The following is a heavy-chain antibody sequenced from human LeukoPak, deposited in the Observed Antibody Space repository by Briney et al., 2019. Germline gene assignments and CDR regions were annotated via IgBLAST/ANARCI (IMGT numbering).Heavy chain of an antibody. CDR2: ISGTGGST. CDR3: AKDRTRYCSSTSCYGPGDY. D-gene: IGHD2-2*01. J-gene: IGHJ4*02. V-gene: IGHV3-23*01. Sequence: PGGSLRLSCAASGFTFSSYAMSWVRQAPGKGLEWVSGISGTGGSTYYADSVKGRFTISRDNSKNTLYLQMNSLRAEDTAVYFCAKDRTRYCSSTSCYGPGDYWGQGTLVTVSS. CDR1: GFTFSSYA.